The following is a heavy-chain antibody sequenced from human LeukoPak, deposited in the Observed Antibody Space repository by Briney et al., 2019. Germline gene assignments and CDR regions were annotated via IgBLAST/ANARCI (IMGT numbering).Heavy chain of an antibody. CDR2: IYYSGST. CDR1: GGSISSSSYY. J-gene: IGHJ6*03. D-gene: IGHD3-10*01. Sequence: SETLSLTCTVSGGSISSSSYYWGWIRQPPGKGLEWIGSIYYSGSTNYNPSLKSRVTISVDTSKNQFSLKLSSVTAADTAVYYCASLGWSPDYYYMDVWGKGTTVTVSS. V-gene: IGHV4-39*07. CDR3: ASLGWSPDYYYMDV.